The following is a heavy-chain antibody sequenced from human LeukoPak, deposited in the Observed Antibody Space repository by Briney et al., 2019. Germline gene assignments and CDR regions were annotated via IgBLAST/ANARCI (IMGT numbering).Heavy chain of an antibody. J-gene: IGHJ4*02. CDR2: ISSSSSYI. CDR3: ARLGVSSSYFDY. Sequence: GGSLRLSCAASGFTFSSYSMNWVRQGPGKGLEWVSSISSSSSYIYYADSVKGRFTISRDNAKNSLYLQMNSLRAEDTAVYYCARLGVSSSYFDYWGQGTLVTVSS. D-gene: IGHD6-13*01. V-gene: IGHV3-21*01. CDR1: GFTFSSYS.